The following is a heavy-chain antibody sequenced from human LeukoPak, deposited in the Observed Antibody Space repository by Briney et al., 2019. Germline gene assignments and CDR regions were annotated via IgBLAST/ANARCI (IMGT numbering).Heavy chain of an antibody. CDR2: ISSSSSTI. V-gene: IGHV3-48*01. CDR3: ARPGISGRDY. CDR1: GFTFSSYS. J-gene: IGHJ4*02. D-gene: IGHD1-26*01. Sequence: GGSLRLSCAASGFTFSSYSMNWVRQAPGKGLEWVSYISSSSSTIYYADSVKGRFTISRDNAKNSLYLQMNSLRAEDTAVYYCARPGISGRDYWGQGTLVTVSS.